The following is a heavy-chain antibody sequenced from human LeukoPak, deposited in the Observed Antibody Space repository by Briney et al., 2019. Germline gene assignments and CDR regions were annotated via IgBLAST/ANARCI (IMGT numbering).Heavy chain of an antibody. V-gene: IGHV3-73*01. J-gene: IGHJ4*02. CDR2: IRTKRDNYAA. D-gene: IGHD2-8*01. Sequence: GGSLKLPCAASGFIFSDSAIHWVRQASGKGLEWVGRIRTKRDNYAAAYAVSVKGRFTVSREDSKNTAYLQMNSLEIEDTAVYYCTRLEGDCTTTSCPDYWGQGTLVTVSS. CDR3: TRLEGDCTTTSCPDY. CDR1: GFIFSDSA.